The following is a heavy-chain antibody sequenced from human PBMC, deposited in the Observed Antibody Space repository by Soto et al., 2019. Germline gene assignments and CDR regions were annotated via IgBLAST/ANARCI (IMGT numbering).Heavy chain of an antibody. CDR3: ATVKKYRDSSGNWFDP. CDR2: IYYSGST. J-gene: IGHJ5*02. D-gene: IGHD3-22*01. V-gene: IGHV4-31*03. CDR1: GGSIGSGGYY. Sequence: SETLSLTCTVSGGSIGSGGYYWSWIRQHPGKGLEWIGYIYYSGSTYYNPSLKSRVTISVDTSKNQFSLKLSSVTAADTAVYYCATVKKYRDSSGNWFDPWGQGTLVTVSS.